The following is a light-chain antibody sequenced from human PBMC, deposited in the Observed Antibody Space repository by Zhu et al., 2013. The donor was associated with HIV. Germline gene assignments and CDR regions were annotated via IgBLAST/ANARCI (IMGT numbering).Light chain of an antibody. J-gene: IGKJ2*04. Sequence: EIVMTQSPATLSVSPGERASLSCRASQSVSSNLAWYQQKPGQAPRLLIYGASTRATGSPVRFSGSGSGTEFTLTISSLQSEDFAVYYCQEYSSGGSSFGQGTKTGDQT. CDR3: QEYSSGGSS. CDR2: GAS. V-gene: IGKV3-15*01. CDR1: QSVSSN.